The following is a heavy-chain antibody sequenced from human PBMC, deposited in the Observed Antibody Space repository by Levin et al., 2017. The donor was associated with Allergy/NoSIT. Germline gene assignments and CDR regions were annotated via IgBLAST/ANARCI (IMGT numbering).Heavy chain of an antibody. J-gene: IGHJ4*02. V-gene: IGHV1-18*01. CDR2: ISAYNGNT. D-gene: IGHD3-3*01. Sequence: ASVKVSCKASGYTFTSYGISWVRQAPGQGLEWMGWISAYNGNTNYAQKLQGRVTMTTDTSTSTAYMELRSLRSDDTAVYYCARRYYDFWSGYYWDYWGQGTLVTVSS. CDR3: ARRYYDFWSGYYWDY. CDR1: GYTFTSYG.